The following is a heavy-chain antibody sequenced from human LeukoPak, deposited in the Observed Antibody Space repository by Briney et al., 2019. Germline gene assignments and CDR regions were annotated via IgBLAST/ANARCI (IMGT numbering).Heavy chain of an antibody. CDR2: IYHTGST. J-gene: IGHJ4*02. V-gene: IGHV4-59*01. CDR1: GGSISCYY. D-gene: IGHD6-25*01. Sequence: SETLSLTCTVSGGSISCYYWRWIRQPPGKGLEWIANIYHTGSTNYNPSLSSRVTISIDTAKNQFSLKLTSVTAADTAVYYCARRGRNSSGWQDYLWGQGTLVTVSS. CDR3: ARRGRNSSGWQDYL.